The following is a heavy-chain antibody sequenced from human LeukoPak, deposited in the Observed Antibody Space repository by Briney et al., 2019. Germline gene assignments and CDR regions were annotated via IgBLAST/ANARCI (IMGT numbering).Heavy chain of an antibody. D-gene: IGHD3-10*01. CDR3: ARDSDYPDY. CDR2: IWYDGSNK. J-gene: IGHJ4*02. Sequence: GGSLRLSCAASGFTFSSYEMNWVRQAPGKGLEWVAVIWYDGSNKYYADSVKGRFTISRDNSKNTLYLQMNSLRAEDTAVYYCARDSDYPDYWGQGTLVTVSS. V-gene: IGHV3-33*08. CDR1: GFTFSSYE.